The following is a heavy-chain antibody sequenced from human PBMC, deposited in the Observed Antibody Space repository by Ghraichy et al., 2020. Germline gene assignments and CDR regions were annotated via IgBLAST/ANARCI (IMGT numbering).Heavy chain of an antibody. CDR1: GFTFGDHY. CDR2: TTNKAGNYAT. V-gene: IGHV3-72*01. D-gene: IGHD1-26*01. CDR3: ATWVAGAPRY. J-gene: IGHJ4*02. Sequence: GGSLRLSCAASGFTFGDHYMDWVRQAPGKGLEWVGRTTNKAGNYATEYAASLKGRFTISRDDSKRSLYLQMNGLKTEDTAVYYCATWVAGAPRYWGQGSRVTVSS.